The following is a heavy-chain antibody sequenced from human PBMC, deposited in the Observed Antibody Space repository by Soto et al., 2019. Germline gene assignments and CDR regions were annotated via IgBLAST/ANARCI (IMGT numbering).Heavy chain of an antibody. J-gene: IGHJ6*03. V-gene: IGHV1-24*01. Sequence: ASVKVSCKVSGYTLTELSMHWVRQAPGKGLEWMGGFDPEDGETIYAQKFQGRVTMTEDTSTDTAYMELSSLRSEDTAVYYCARGIQRGSGNYDYYYMDVWGKGTTVTVSS. CDR2: FDPEDGET. CDR1: GYTLTELS. CDR3: ARGIQRGSGNYDYYYMDV. D-gene: IGHD5-18*01.